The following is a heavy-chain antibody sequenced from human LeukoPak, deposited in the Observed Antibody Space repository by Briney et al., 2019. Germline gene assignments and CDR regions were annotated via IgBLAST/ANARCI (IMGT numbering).Heavy chain of an antibody. V-gene: IGHV3-74*01. CDR3: ARGLGSGRHAFDI. CDR1: GFTFSSYW. CDR2: INSDGSST. D-gene: IGHD3-10*01. J-gene: IGHJ3*02. Sequence: GGSLRLSCAASGFTFSSYWMHWVRQAPGKGLVWVSRINSDGSSTSYADSVKGRFTTSRDNAKNTLYLQMNSLRAEDTAVYYCARGLGSGRHAFDIWGQGTMVTVSS.